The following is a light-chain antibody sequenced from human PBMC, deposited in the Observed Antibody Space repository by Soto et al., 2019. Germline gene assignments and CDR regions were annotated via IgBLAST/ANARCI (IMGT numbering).Light chain of an antibody. Sequence: IQLTQSTSSLSASVGHRVTVTCRASQGISSYLAWYQQKPGKVPKLLIYATSTLQSGVPSRFSGSGFGTDFTLTIRSLQPEDFATYYCQKYNSDPLTFGGGTKVDIK. CDR2: ATS. J-gene: IGKJ4*01. CDR1: QGISSY. V-gene: IGKV1-27*01. CDR3: QKYNSDPLT.